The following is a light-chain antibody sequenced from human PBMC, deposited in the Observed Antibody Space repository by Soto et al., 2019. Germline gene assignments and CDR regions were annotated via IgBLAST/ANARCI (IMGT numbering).Light chain of an antibody. CDR3: QQYSNWPPWT. Sequence: IVMTQSPATLSVSPGEGATLSCRASQSVSSSLAWYQQKPGQAPRLLIYGASTRATGIPARFSGSGSGTEFTLSISSLQSEDFAVYYCQQYSNWPPWTFGQGTTVDIK. CDR1: QSVSSS. V-gene: IGKV3-15*01. CDR2: GAS. J-gene: IGKJ1*01.